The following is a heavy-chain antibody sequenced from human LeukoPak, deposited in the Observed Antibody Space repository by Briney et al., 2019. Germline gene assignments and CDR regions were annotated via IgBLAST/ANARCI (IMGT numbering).Heavy chain of an antibody. V-gene: IGHV3-48*04. J-gene: IGHJ4*02. Sequence: GGSLRLSCAASGFTFSSYSMNWVRQAPGKGLEWVSYISSSSSTIYYADSVKGRFTISRDNAKNSLYLQMNSLRAEDTAVYYCVSYDGSGSYFDHWGLGTLVSVSS. CDR3: VSYDGSGSYFDH. D-gene: IGHD3-22*01. CDR1: GFTFSSYS. CDR2: ISSSSSTI.